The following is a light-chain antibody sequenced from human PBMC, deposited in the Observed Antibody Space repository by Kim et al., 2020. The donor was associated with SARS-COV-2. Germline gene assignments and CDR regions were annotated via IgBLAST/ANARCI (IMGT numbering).Light chain of an antibody. Sequence: SVGDQVTIPCRASQGISSALAGYQQKPGKAPKLLIYDASSLESGGPSRFSGSGSGTDFTLTISSLQPEDFATYYCQQFNSYPPWTFGQGTKVDIK. CDR3: QQFNSYPPWT. J-gene: IGKJ1*01. V-gene: IGKV1-13*02. CDR1: QGISSA. CDR2: DAS.